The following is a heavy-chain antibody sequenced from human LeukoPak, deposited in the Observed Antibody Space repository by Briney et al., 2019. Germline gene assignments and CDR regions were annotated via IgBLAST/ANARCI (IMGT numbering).Heavy chain of an antibody. J-gene: IGHJ4*02. CDR3: AANYYGSGSYSYGFDY. CDR2: IYYSGST. V-gene: IGHV4-39*01. D-gene: IGHD3-10*01. CDR1: GCSISSSTYH. Sequence: SETLSLTCTASGCSISSSTYHWGWIRQPPGMGLECVGSIYYSGSTYYNPSLKSLVIRSVDTSKNQFSLKMSSVTAADTGVYYCAANYYGSGSYSYGFDYWGQGTLVTVSS.